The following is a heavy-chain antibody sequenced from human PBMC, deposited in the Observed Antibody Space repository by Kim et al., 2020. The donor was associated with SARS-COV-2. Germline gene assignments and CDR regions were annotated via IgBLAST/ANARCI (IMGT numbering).Heavy chain of an antibody. Sequence: YADSVKGRFTISRDNAKNSLYLQMNSLRAEDTALYYCAKDSVDGYHVFAYWGQGTLVTVSS. D-gene: IGHD5-12*01. V-gene: IGHV3-9*01. J-gene: IGHJ4*02. CDR3: AKDSVDGYHVFAY.